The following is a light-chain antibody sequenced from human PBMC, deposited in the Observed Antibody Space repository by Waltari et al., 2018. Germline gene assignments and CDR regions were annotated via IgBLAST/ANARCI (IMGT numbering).Light chain of an antibody. CDR3: KQYYSTPWT. Sequence: DIVMTQSPDSLAVSLGERATINFKSSQSVLYSFNKKKYLTWYQQKAGQPPKLLIYWAATRESGGPYRFSGSGSATDFTLTISSLQAEDVAVYYCKQYYSTPWTFGQGTKVEIK. CDR1: QSVLYSFNKKKY. CDR2: WAA. J-gene: IGKJ1*01. V-gene: IGKV4-1*01.